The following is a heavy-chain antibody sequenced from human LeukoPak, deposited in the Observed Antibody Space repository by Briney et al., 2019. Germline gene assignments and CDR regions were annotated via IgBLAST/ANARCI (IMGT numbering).Heavy chain of an antibody. CDR1: GGSFSGYY. V-gene: IGHV4-34*01. J-gene: IGHJ4*02. CDR3: ARDQLRHDY. Sequence: SETLSLTCAVYGGSFSGYYWSWIRQPPGKGLEWIGEINHSGSTNYNPSLKSRVTISVDTSKNQFSLKLSSVTAADTALYYCARDQLRHDYWGQGTLVTVSS. D-gene: IGHD2-2*01. CDR2: INHSGST.